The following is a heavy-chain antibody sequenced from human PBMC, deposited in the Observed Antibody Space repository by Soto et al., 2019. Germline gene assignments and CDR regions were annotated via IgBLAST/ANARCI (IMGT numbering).Heavy chain of an antibody. CDR3: ARGGGVGVAGSAAFDM. CDR2: INPATGAA. CDR1: GYPVTAYY. D-gene: IGHD3-3*01. V-gene: IGHV1-2*02. Sequence: QLHLVHSGAVVKKPGASVTVSCSASGYPVTAYYMHWVRQAPGRGLEWMGGINPATGAAKYTQTCQGRVTMTRDTSTSTVFMELSCLTSEDTAVFYCARGGGVGVAGSAAFDMWGQGTLVTVSS. J-gene: IGHJ3*02.